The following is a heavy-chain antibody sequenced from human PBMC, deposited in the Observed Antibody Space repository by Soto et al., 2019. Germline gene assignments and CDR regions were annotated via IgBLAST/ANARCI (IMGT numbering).Heavy chain of an antibody. D-gene: IGHD3-9*01. V-gene: IGHV1-2*02. CDR2: INPNSGGT. J-gene: IGHJ4*02. CDR1: GYTFTGYY. CDR3: ASSPVHVLRHFDWPTRNRNY. Sequence: ASVKVSCKASGYTFTGYYMHWVRQAPGQGLEWMGWINPNSGGTNYAQKFQGRVTMTRDTSISTAYMELSRLRSDATAVYYCASSPVHVLRHFDWPTRNRNYWCQATLLTLSS.